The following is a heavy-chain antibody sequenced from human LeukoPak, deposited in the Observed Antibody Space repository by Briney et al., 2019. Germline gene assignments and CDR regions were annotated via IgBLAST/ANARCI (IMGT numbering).Heavy chain of an antibody. D-gene: IGHD3-9*01. Sequence: ASVKVSCKASGYTFTSYGISWVRQAPGQGLEWMGWISAYNGNTNYAQKLQGRVTMTTDTSTSTAYMELRSLRSDDTAVYYCAIDILTGYLYYYYYYGMDVWGQGTTVTVS. J-gene: IGHJ6*02. CDR3: AIDILTGYLYYYYYYGMDV. V-gene: IGHV1-18*01. CDR1: GYTFTSYG. CDR2: ISAYNGNT.